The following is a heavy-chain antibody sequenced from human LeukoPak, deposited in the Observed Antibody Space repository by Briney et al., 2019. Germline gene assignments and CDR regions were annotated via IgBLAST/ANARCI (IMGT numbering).Heavy chain of an antibody. D-gene: IGHD2-2*02. V-gene: IGHV4-31*03. J-gene: IGHJ5*02. CDR2: MDYGGST. Sequence: SQTLSLTCTVSGGSISSGGYYWSWIRQHPGKGLEWIAYMDYGGSTHYNPSLKSRITISVDTSKNQFFLRLSSVTDADTAVYYCARYCSSTSCNTWFDPWGQGTLVTVSS. CDR1: GGSISSGGYY. CDR3: ARYCSSTSCNTWFDP.